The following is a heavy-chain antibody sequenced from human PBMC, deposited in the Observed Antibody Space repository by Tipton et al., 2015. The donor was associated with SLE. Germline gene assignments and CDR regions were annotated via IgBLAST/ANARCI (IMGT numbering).Heavy chain of an antibody. CDR2: IYYSGST. V-gene: IGHV4-39*07. Sequence: GLVKPSETLSLNCTVSGGSITNSRNYWAWIRQPPGKGLEWLGSIYYSGSTYYNPSLKSRVSISLDRSKNQFSLKLTSVIAADTAVYYCARQGPDWGIDYCGQGTLVTVSS. J-gene: IGHJ4*02. CDR3: ARQGPDWGIDY. D-gene: IGHD7-27*01. CDR1: GGSITNSRNY.